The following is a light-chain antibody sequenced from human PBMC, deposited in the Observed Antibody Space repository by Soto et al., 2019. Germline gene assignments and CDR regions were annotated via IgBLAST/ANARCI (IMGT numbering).Light chain of an antibody. CDR2: GIS. CDR3: EQYGSSPRT. Sequence: EIVLTHSPGTLSLSPGERATLSCRASQSVNSNYFAWYQQKPGQAPSLLIYGISYRATGIPDRFSGSGSGTDFTLTISRLEPEDFAVYYCEQYGSSPRTFGRGTKVDIK. CDR1: QSVNSNY. V-gene: IGKV3-20*01. J-gene: IGKJ1*01.